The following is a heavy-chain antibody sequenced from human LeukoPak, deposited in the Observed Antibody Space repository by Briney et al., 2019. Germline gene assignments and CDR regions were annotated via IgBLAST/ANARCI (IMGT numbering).Heavy chain of an antibody. D-gene: IGHD3-10*01. CDR2: FYHSGST. CDR1: GYSISSGYY. CDR3: ARVRLYYYYGSGGPYGMDV. V-gene: IGHV4-38-2*02. J-gene: IGHJ6*02. Sequence: SETLSLTCTVSGYSISSGYYWGWIRQPPGEGLEWIVNFYHSGSTYYNPSLKSRVTISVDTSKNQFSLKLSTVTAADAAVYYCARVRLYYYYGSGGPYGMDVWGQGTTVTVSS.